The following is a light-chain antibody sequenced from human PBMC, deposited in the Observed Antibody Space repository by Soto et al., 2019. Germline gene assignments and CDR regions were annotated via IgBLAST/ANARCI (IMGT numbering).Light chain of an antibody. J-gene: IGKJ2*01. CDR3: QQYGTPPMYT. CDR2: GAS. V-gene: IGKV3-20*01. CDR1: QSVSSTY. Sequence: EIVLTQSPGTLSLYPGERATLSCRASQSVSSTYLAWYQQKPGQAPRLLIYGASSRATGIPDRFSGSGSGTDFTLTISRLEPEDFAVYYCQQYGTPPMYTCGQGTNLEIK.